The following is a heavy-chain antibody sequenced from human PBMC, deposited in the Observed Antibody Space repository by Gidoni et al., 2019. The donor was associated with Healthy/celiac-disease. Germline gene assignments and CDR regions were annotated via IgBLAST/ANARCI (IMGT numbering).Heavy chain of an antibody. CDR1: GFTFSNAW. CDR3: TTDYGDYGIGDFDY. CDR2: IKSKTDGGTT. V-gene: IGHV3-15*07. J-gene: IGHJ4*02. Sequence: EVPLVESGGGLVKPGGSLRLSCAASGFTFSNAWMNWVRQAPGKGLEWVGRIKSKTDGGTTDYAAPVKGRFTISRDDSKNTLYLQMNSLKTEDTAVYYCTTDYGDYGIGDFDYWGQGTLVTVSS. D-gene: IGHD4-17*01.